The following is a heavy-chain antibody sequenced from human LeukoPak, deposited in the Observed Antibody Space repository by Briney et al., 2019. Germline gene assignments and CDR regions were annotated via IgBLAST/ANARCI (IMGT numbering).Heavy chain of an antibody. D-gene: IGHD1-26*01. CDR2: IIPICGTA. Sequence: ASVKLSCKASGGTFSSYAISWVRQAPGQGLEWMGGIIPICGTANYAQKFQGRVTITADESTSTAYMELSSLRSEDTAVYYCARQSGELRTYFDYWGQGTLVTVSS. J-gene: IGHJ4*02. CDR1: GGTFSSYA. V-gene: IGHV1-69*01. CDR3: ARQSGELRTYFDY.